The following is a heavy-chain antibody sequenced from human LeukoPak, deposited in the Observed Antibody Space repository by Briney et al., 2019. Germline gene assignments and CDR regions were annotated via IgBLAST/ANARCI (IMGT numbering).Heavy chain of an antibody. J-gene: IGHJ4*02. V-gene: IGHV3-30*03. D-gene: IGHD6-13*01. CDR2: ISSDGKTE. CDR3: ARGLPGIASAGTFDY. CDR1: GFTFSSYG. Sequence: GGSLRLSCVASGFTFSSYGMHWVRQAPGKGLEWVAVISSDGKTEIYADSVRGRFTISRDNSKGTHYLQMNSLRSEDTAVYYCARGLPGIASAGTFDYWGQGTLVTVSS.